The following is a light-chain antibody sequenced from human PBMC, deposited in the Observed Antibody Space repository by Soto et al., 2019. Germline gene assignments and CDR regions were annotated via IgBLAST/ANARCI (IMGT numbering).Light chain of an antibody. CDR2: DVS. J-gene: IGLJ1*01. V-gene: IGLV2-14*03. CDR3: SSYTRAATYV. CDR1: SSDVGAYNY. Sequence: QSVLTQPASMSGSPGQSITISCTGSSSDVGAYNYDSWYQQYRPGEAPKLIIYDVSHRPAGVSTRFSGSKSGNTASLTFSGLQTEDEADYYCSSYTRAATYVFGTGTKVTVL.